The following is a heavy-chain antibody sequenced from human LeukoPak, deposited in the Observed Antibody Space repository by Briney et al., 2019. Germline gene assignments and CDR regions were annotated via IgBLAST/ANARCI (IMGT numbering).Heavy chain of an antibody. Sequence: EASVKVSCKASGHTSTTYAIHWVRQAPGQGLEWMGWISAGNGNIKYSQKLQGRVTITGDTSASTAYMELSSLRSEDTAVYYCARGYCSSTSCYMDVWGQGTTVT. CDR1: GHTSTTYA. D-gene: IGHD2-2*01. V-gene: IGHV1-3*01. J-gene: IGHJ6*02. CDR2: ISAGNGNI. CDR3: ARGYCSSTSCYMDV.